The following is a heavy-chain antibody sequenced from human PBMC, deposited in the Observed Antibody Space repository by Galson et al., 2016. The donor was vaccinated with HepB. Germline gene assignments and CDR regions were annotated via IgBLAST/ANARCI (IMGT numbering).Heavy chain of an antibody. CDR2: IYYSGRT. D-gene: IGHD6-6*01. Sequence: LSLTCPVSGASISSSSYYWGWIRQPPGKGLEWIGNIYYSGRTYYNPSLKSRVTISVDTTKNQFSLKLSSVTAADTVVYYCAILGQLVTPGYQYYGMDVWGKGTTVTVSS. V-gene: IGHV4-39*01. CDR3: AILGQLVTPGYQYYGMDV. J-gene: IGHJ6*04. CDR1: GASISSSSYY.